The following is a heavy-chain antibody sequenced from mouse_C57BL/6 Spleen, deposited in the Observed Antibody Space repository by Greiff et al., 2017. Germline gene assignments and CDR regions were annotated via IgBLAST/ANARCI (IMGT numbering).Heavy chain of an antibody. V-gene: IGHV5-9-1*02. CDR3: TRDRDYGSSYGYVDV. CDR1: GFTFRSYA. J-gene: IGHJ1*03. D-gene: IGHD1-1*01. Sequence: EVKLMESGEGLVKPGGSLKLSCAASGFTFRSYAMSWVRQTPEKRLEWVAYISSGGDYIYYADTVKGRFTISRDNARNTLYLQMSSLKSEDTAMYYCTRDRDYGSSYGYVDVWGTGTTVTVSS. CDR2: ISSGGDYI.